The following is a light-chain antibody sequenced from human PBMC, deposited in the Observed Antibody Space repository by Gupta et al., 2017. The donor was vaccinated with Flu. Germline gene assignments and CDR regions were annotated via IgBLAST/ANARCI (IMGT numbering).Light chain of an antibody. V-gene: IGKV3-11*01. CDR1: QSVSSY. J-gene: IGKJ3*01. CDR2: DAS. CDR3: QQRSNWPPGGGRT. Sequence: EIVLTQSPATLSLSPGERATLSCRASQSVSSYLAWYQQKPGQAPRLLIYDASNRATGIPARFSGSGSGTDFTLTISSLEPEDFAVYYCQQRSNWPPGGGRTFGPGTKVDIK.